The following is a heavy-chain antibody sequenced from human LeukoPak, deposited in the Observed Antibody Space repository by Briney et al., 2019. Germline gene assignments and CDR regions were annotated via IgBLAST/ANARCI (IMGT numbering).Heavy chain of an antibody. CDR1: GFTFSNHW. CDR2: IGSSSSTI. CDR3: AKNGVVVGVSDY. J-gene: IGHJ4*02. Sequence: GGSLRLSCGATGFTFSNHWMSWVRQAPGKGLEWISYIGSSSSTIYYADSVKGRFTISRDNAKNSLSLQMNSLRGEDTAVYYCAKNGVVVGVSDYWGQGTLVTVSS. D-gene: IGHD2-15*01. V-gene: IGHV3-48*01.